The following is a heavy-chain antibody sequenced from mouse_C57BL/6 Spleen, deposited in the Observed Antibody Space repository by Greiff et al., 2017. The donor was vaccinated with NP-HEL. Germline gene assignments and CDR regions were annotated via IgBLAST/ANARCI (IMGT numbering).Heavy chain of an antibody. D-gene: IGHD2-1*01. Sequence: VQLQQSGTVLARPGASVKMSCKTSGYTFTSYWMHWVKQRPGQGLEWIGAIYPGNSDTSYNQKFKGKAKLTAVTSASTAYMELSSLTNEDSAVYYCTRKGNYGWYFDVWGTGTTVTVSS. J-gene: IGHJ1*03. V-gene: IGHV1-5*01. CDR1: GYTFTSYW. CDR3: TRKGNYGWYFDV. CDR2: IYPGNSDT.